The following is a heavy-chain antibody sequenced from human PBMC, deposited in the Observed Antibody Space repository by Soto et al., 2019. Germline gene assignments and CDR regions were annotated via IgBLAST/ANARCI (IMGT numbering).Heavy chain of an antibody. CDR3: ARGRGIGFSGTWNMYWYYNMDV. V-gene: IGHV1-69*01. J-gene: IGHJ6*02. CDR1: GGTFSDYA. CDR2: IIPMFATT. Sequence: QVQLVQSGAEVRKSGSSVKVSCKAAGGTFSDYALSWVRQAPGQGLAWMGGIIPMFATTNYAQKFQGRGTITADDSATTAHMELRSLKSEDTAVYYCARGRGIGFSGTWNMYWYYNMDVWGQGTTVTVSS. D-gene: IGHD2-8*02.